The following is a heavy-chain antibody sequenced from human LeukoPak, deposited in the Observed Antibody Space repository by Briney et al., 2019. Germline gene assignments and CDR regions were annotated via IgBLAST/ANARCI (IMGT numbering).Heavy chain of an antibody. D-gene: IGHD3-22*01. CDR1: GFTFSSYA. Sequence: GGSLRLSCAASGFTFSSYAMRWVRQAPGKGLEWVAVISYDGSNKYYADSVKGRFTISRDNSKNTLYLQMNSLRAEDTAVYYCARDCRAGYYDSSGYHSYYFDYWGQGTLVTVSS. J-gene: IGHJ4*02. CDR2: ISYDGSNK. CDR3: ARDCRAGYYDSSGYHSYYFDY. V-gene: IGHV3-30-3*01.